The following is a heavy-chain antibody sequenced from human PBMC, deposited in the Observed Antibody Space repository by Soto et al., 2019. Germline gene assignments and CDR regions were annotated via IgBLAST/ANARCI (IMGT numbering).Heavy chain of an antibody. J-gene: IGHJ6*02. CDR2: IICGGGNT. CDR1: GGYYKSYA. Sequence: PVGSMTLSCAASGGYYKSYATSWGRTAQRKGLEWVAAIICGGGNTYYADSVKCRFTISTDNPKNTMHLQMNSLRADDTAVYYCANTPNYYGMNGCGQGTKVTV. CDR3: ANTPNYYGMNG. V-gene: IGHV3-23*01.